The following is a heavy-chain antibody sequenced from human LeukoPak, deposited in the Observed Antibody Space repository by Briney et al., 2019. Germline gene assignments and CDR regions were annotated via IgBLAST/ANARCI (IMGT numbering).Heavy chain of an antibody. CDR1: GYTFTGYY. V-gene: IGHV1-2*02. D-gene: IGHD2-2*02. J-gene: IGHJ4*02. Sequence: GASVKVSCKASGYTFTGYYMHWVRQAPGQGLEWMGWINPSSGGTNYAQKFQGRVTMTRDTSISTAYMELSRLRSDDTAVYYCARAYCSSTSCYTAGYWGQGTLVTVSS. CDR3: ARAYCSSTSCYTAGY. CDR2: INPSSGGT.